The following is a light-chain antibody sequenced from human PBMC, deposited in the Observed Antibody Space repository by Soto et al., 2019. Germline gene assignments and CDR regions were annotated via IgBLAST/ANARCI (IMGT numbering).Light chain of an antibody. CDR1: QSVSSSY. J-gene: IGKJ2*01. CDR2: GAS. Sequence: ESVLTQYPGTLSLSPGERATLSCRASQSVSSSYLAWYQQKPGQAPRLLIYGASSRATGIPDRFSGSGSGTDFTLTISRLEPEDFAVYYCQQYGSSHSMYTFGQGTKVDIK. V-gene: IGKV3-20*01. CDR3: QQYGSSHSMYT.